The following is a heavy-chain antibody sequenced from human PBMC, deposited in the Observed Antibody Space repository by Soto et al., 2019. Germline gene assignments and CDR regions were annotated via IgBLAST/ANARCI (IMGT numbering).Heavy chain of an antibody. CDR1: GFTFSSYS. V-gene: IGHV3-48*01. J-gene: IGHJ6*02. D-gene: IGHD6-19*01. CDR3: AREDSSGESYYYYGMDV. Sequence: EVQLVESGGGLVQPGGSLRLSCAASGFTFSSYSMNWVRQAPGKGLEWVSYISSSSSTIYYADSVKGRFTISRDNAKNXXDRQMNSLRAEDTAVYYCAREDSSGESYYYYGMDVWGQGTTVTVSS. CDR2: ISSSSSTI.